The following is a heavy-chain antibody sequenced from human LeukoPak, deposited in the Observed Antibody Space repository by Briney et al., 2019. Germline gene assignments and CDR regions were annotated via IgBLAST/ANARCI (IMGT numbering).Heavy chain of an antibody. CDR1: GFTFSSYG. J-gene: IGHJ4*02. CDR3: VRDVPKQNFDF. D-gene: IGHD2/OR15-2a*01. CDR2: ISYDGSNK. V-gene: IGHV3-30*03. Sequence: GGSLRLSCAASGFTFSSYGMHWVRQAPGKGLEWVAVISYDGSNKYYADSVKGRFTISRDNSKNTLYLQMNSLRAEDTAVYYCVRDVPKQNFDFWGQGVLVTVSS.